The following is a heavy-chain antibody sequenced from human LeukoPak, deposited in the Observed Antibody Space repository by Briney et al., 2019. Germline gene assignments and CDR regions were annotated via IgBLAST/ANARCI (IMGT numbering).Heavy chain of an antibody. CDR1: GGTFSSYA. CDR3: ARRSALMVYSNRFDP. D-gene: IGHD2-8*01. CDR2: IIPIFGTA. Sequence: SVKVSCKASGGTFSSYAISWVRQAPGQGLEWMGGIIPIFGTANYAQKFQGRVTITTDESTTTAYMELSSLRSEDTAVYYCARRSALMVYSNRFDPWGQGTLVTVSS. J-gene: IGHJ5*02. V-gene: IGHV1-69*05.